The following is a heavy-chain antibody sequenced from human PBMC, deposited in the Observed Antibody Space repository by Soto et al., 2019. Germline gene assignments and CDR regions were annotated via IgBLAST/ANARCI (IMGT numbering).Heavy chain of an antibody. J-gene: IGHJ4*02. V-gene: IGHV1-69*01. CDR2: IIPIFGTA. CDR3: AGVEQLVREMYYFDY. CDR1: GGTFSSYA. Sequence: QVQLVQSGAEVKKPGSSVKVSCKASGGTFSSYAISWVRQAPGQGLEWMGGIIPIFGTANYAQKFQGRVTITADESTSTAYMELSRLRSEDTAVYYCAGVEQLVREMYYFDYWGQGTLVTVSS. D-gene: IGHD6-6*01.